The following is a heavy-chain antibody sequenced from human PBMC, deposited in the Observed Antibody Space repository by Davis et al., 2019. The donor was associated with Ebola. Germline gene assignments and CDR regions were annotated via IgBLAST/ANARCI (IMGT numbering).Heavy chain of an antibody. V-gene: IGHV4-39*02. Sequence: MPSETLSLTCTVSGGSISSSSYYWGWIRQPPGKGLEWIGSIYYSGSTYYNPSLKSRVTISVDTSKNQFSLKLNSVTAADTAVYYCARDPHSSGWYGRAFDIWGQGTMVTVSS. D-gene: IGHD6-19*01. CDR1: GGSISSSSYY. J-gene: IGHJ3*02. CDR3: ARDPHSSGWYGRAFDI. CDR2: IYYSGST.